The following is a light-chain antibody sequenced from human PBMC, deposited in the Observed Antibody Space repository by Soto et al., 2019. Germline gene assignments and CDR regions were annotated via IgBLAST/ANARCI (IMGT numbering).Light chain of an antibody. CDR2: VAS. V-gene: IGKV3-15*01. CDR3: QQYNVLPLT. Sequence: EIVMTQSPATLSVSPGERATLSCRASQSVSSNLAWYQQKPGQTPKLLIYVASTRATGIPARFSGSGSGTEFTLTISSLQSEDFAVYYCQQYNVLPLTGAGGNKVEFK. J-gene: IGKJ4*01. CDR1: QSVSSN.